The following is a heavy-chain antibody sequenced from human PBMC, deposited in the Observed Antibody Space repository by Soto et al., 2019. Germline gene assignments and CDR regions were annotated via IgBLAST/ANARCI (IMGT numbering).Heavy chain of an antibody. J-gene: IGHJ4*02. CDR3: VRNFDGTSSVFDD. D-gene: IGHD1-7*01. Sequence: EVQLSESGGGLVQPGGSLRLSCAASGFTFSGYAMNWVRQAPGKGLEWVSGISANGDRTSYADSVRGRFTISSDNHRNTIDVQMNSLRAEDSAMYYCVRNFDGTSSVFDDWGQGSLVTVSS. V-gene: IGHV3-23*01. CDR2: ISANGDRT. CDR1: GFTFSGYA.